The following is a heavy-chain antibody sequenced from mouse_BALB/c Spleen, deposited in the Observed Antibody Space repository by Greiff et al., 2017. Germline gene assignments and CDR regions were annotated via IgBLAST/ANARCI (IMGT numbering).Heavy chain of an antibody. CDR1: GFSLSTSGMG. J-gene: IGHJ3*01. CDR2: IYWDDDK. Sequence: QVTLKVCGPGILQPSQTLSLTCSFSGFSLSTSGMGVSWIRQPSGKGLEWLAHIYWDDDKRYNPSLKSRLTISKDTSSNQVFLKITSVDTADTATYYCARLGASYGNWFAYWGQGTLVTVSA. D-gene: IGHD2-10*02. V-gene: IGHV8-12*01. CDR3: ARLGASYGNWFAY.